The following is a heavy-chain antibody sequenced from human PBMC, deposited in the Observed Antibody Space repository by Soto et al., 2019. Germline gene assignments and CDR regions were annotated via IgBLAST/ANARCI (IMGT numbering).Heavy chain of an antibody. CDR2: ISYEGSNT. J-gene: IGHJ6*02. D-gene: IGHD1-1*01. CDR3: ARVTPGNNLYYFSGLDF. V-gene: IGHV3-30-3*01. CDR1: GFPFDTYL. Sequence: PGGPLMLSCVSSGFPFDTYLIHLVRPDPGKGLQWVALISYEGSNTYYADSVRGRFTISRDNSKNALYLQMNTLRPEDTGVYYCARVTPGNNLYYFSGLDFWGQGTAVNVS.